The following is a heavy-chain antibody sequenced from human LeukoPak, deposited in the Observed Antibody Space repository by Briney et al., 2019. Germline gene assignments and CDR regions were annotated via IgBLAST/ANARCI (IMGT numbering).Heavy chain of an antibody. D-gene: IGHD3-22*01. J-gene: IGHJ4*02. V-gene: IGHV3-30*02. CDR3: ARSFYYYDSDY. Sequence: GGSLRLSCAASGFTFSSYGMHWVRQAPGKGLEWVAFIRRDGRDEDYAASVKGRFTVSRDNSRNRLYLQMNGLRPEDTALYYCARSFYYYDSDYWGQGTLVTVSS. CDR2: IRRDGRDE. CDR1: GFTFSSYG.